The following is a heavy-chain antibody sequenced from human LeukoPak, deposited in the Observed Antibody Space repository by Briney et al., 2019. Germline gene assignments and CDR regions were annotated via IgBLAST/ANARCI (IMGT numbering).Heavy chain of an antibody. CDR1: GFTFSSYA. CDR3: AKGMFFYYSRSSYY. Sequence: SGGSLRLSCAASGFTFSSYAMSWVRQAPGKGLEWVSGISGNGGATHYADSVKGRFTISRDNLKNTLYLQMNSLRAEDTALYYCAKGMFFYYSRSSYYWGHGTLVTVSS. J-gene: IGHJ4*01. D-gene: IGHD2/OR15-2a*01. V-gene: IGHV3-23*01. CDR2: ISGNGGAT.